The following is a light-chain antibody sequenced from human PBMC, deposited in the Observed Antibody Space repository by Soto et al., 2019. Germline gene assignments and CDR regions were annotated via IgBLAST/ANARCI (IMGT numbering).Light chain of an antibody. V-gene: IGLV2-8*01. CDR1: SSDIGTYDY. CDR2: EVS. Sequence: QSVLTQPASVSESPGQSITISCTGTSSDIGTYDYVSWYQHLPDKAPKLIIYEVSKRPSGVPDRFSGSKSGNTASLTVSGLQAEDEGDYYCCSYGGGNNFYVFGTGTKVTVL. J-gene: IGLJ1*01. CDR3: CSYGGGNNFYV.